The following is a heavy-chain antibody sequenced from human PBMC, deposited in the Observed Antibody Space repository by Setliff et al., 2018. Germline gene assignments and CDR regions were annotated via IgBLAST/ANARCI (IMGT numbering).Heavy chain of an antibody. J-gene: IGHJ3*02. V-gene: IGHV4-59*11. CDR3: ASARVLRYFDWLSPDAFDI. CDR1: GGSISSHY. CDR2: IYYSGST. D-gene: IGHD3-9*01. Sequence: SETLSLTCTVSGGSISSHYWSWIRQPPGKGLEWIGSIYYSGSTNYNPSLKSRVTISVDTSKNQFSLKLSSVTAADTAVYYCASARVLRYFDWLSPDAFDIWGQGTMVTVSS.